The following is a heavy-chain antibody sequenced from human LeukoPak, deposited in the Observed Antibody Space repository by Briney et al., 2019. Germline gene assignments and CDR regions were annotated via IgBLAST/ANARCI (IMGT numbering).Heavy chain of an antibody. D-gene: IGHD3-10*01. V-gene: IGHV1-69*04. CDR1: GGTFSSYA. CDR2: IIPILGIA. CDR3: AREVLGDTMVRGVLGY. J-gene: IGHJ4*02. Sequence: ASVKVSCKASGGTFSSYAISWVRQAPEQGLEWMGRIIPILGIANYAQKFQGRVTITADKSTSTAYMELSSLRSEDTAVYYCAREVLGDTMVRGVLGYWGQGTLVTVSS.